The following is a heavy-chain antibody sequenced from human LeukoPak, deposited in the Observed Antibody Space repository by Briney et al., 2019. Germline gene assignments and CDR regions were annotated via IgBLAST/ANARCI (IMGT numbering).Heavy chain of an antibody. Sequence: PSETLSLTCTVSGGSISSYYWSWIRQPPGKGLEWIGYIYYSGSTNYNPSLKSRVTISVDTSKNQFSLKLSSVTAAGTAVYYCARVPGILRFGDYYYYGMDVWGQGTTVTVSS. V-gene: IGHV4-59*01. J-gene: IGHJ6*02. CDR2: IYYSGST. CDR1: GGSISSYY. CDR3: ARVPGILRFGDYYYYGMDV. D-gene: IGHD3-3*01.